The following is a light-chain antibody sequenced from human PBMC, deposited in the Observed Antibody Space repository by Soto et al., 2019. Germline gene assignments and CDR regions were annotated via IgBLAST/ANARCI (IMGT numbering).Light chain of an antibody. CDR3: QQYGSSPPGVT. V-gene: IGKV3-20*01. J-gene: IGKJ3*01. Sequence: EIVLTQSPGTLSLSPGERATLSCRASQSVSSSYLAWYQQKPGQAPRLLIYGASSRATGIPDRFSGIGSGTDFTLSISRLEPEDFAVYYCQQYGSSPPGVTFGPGTKVDIK. CDR2: GAS. CDR1: QSVSSSY.